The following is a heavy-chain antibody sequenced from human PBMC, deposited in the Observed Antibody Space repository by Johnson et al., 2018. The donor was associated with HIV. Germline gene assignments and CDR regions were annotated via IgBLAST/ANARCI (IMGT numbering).Heavy chain of an antibody. CDR1: GFTFSNAW. Sequence: VQLVESGGGLVKPGGSLRLSCAASGFTFSNAWMSWVRQAPGKGLEWVGRIKSKTDGGTTDYAAPVKGGFTISRDDSKNTLYLQMNSLRAEDTAVYYCARERRSDYDYDGFDIWGQGTLVTVSS. V-gene: IGHV3-15*01. J-gene: IGHJ3*02. CDR3: ARERRSDYDYDGFDI. CDR2: IKSKTDGGTT. D-gene: IGHD5-12*01.